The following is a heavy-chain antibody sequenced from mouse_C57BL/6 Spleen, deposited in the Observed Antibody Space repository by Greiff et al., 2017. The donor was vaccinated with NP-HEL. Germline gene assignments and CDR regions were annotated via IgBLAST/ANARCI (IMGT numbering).Heavy chain of an antibody. CDR3: ARRRTYFDY. V-gene: IGHV1-55*01. CDR2: IYPGSGST. Sequence: VKLVESGAELVKPGASVKMSCKASGYTFTSYWITWVKQRPGQGLEWIGDIYPGSGSTNYNEKFKSKATLTVDTSSSTAYMQLSSLTSEDSAVYYCARRRTYFDYWGQGTTLTVSS. CDR1: GYTFTSYW. J-gene: IGHJ2*01.